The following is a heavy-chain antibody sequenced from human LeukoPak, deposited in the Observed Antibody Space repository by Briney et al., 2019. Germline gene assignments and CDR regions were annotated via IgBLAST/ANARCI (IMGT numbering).Heavy chain of an antibody. J-gene: IGHJ4*02. Sequence: SVKVSRKASGGTFRSYTISWVRQAPAQGLEWMGRIIPILGIANYAQKFQGRVTITADKSTSTAYMELSSLRSEDTAVYSWARDLRELHRYYFDYWGQGTLVTVSS. CDR3: ARDLRELHRYYFDY. CDR1: GGTFRSYT. CDR2: IIPILGIA. D-gene: IGHD1-26*01. V-gene: IGHV1-69*04.